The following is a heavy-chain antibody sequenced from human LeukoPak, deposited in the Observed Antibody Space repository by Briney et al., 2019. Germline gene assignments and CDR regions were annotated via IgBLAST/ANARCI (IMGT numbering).Heavy chain of an antibody. CDR1: GGSISSTPYY. D-gene: IGHD3-10*01. V-gene: IGHV4-31*03. CDR2: IYYSGST. J-gene: IGHJ5*02. CDR3: ARALHSSITMVRVNNWFDP. Sequence: PSETLSLTCTVSGGSISSTPYYWGWIRQPPGKGLEWIGYIYYSGSTYYNPSLKSRVTISVDTSKNQFSLKLSSVTAADTAVYYCARALHSSITMVRVNNWFDPWGQGTLVTVSS.